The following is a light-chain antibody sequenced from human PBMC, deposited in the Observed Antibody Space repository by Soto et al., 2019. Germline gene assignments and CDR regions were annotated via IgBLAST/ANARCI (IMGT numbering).Light chain of an antibody. CDR3: QQLNSYPIT. J-gene: IGKJ5*01. V-gene: IGKV1-9*01. Sequence: DIQLTPSPSFLSASVGDRVTITCRASQGLSSDLAWYQQKPGKAPKLLIYAASTLQSGDPSRFSGSVSGTEFTLTISSLQPEDFATYYCQQLNSYPITFGQGTRLEIK. CDR1: QGLSSD. CDR2: AAS.